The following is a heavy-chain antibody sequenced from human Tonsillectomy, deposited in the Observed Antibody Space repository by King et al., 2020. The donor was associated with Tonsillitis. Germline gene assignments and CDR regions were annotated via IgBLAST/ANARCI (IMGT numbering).Heavy chain of an antibody. J-gene: IGHJ6*03. CDR2: IYYSGST. D-gene: IGHD3-3*01. Sequence: QLQESGPGLVKPSETLSLTCTVSGGSISSSSYYWGWIRQPPGKGLEWIGSIYYSGSTYYNPSLKSRVTISVDTSKNQFSLKLSSVTAADTAVYYCARQQLNDFWSGYPYYYYYMDVWGKGTTVTVSS. CDR1: GGSISSSSYY. V-gene: IGHV4-39*01. CDR3: ARQQLNDFWSGYPYYYYYMDV.